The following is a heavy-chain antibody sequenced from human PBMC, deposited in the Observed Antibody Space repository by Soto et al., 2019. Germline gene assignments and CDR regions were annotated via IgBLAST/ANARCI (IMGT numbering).Heavy chain of an antibody. CDR2: ISAYNGNT. CDR1: GYTFTSYG. V-gene: IGHV1-18*01. CDR3: ARRSSGWSTNWFDP. D-gene: IGHD6-19*01. J-gene: IGHJ5*02. Sequence: ASVKVSCKASGYTFTSYGISWVRQAPGQGLEWMGWISAYNGNTNYAQKLQGRVTMTTDTSTSTAYMELRSLRSDDTAVYYCARRSSGWSTNWFDPWGQGTLVTVSS.